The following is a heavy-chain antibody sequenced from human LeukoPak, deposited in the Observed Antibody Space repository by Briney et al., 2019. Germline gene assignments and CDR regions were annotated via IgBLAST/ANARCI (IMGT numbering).Heavy chain of an antibody. CDR3: ARQLNWNYNY. Sequence: PSETLSLTCTVSGGSISSSSYYWGWIRQPPGKGLEWIGSIYYSGSTYYNPTLKIPVTISVDTSKNQFSLKLSSVTAADTAVYYCARQLNWNYNYWGQGTLVTVSS. CDR1: GGSISSSSYY. V-gene: IGHV4-39*01. J-gene: IGHJ4*02. D-gene: IGHD1-7*01. CDR2: IYYSGST.